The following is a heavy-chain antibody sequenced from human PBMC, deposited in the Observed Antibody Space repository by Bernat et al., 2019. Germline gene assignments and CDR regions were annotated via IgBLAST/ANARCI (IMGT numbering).Heavy chain of an antibody. J-gene: IGHJ4*02. CDR2: IIPILGIA. D-gene: IGHD3-22*01. Sequence: QVQLVQSGAEVKKPGSSVKVSCKASGGTFSSYAISWVRQAPGQGLEWMGRIIPILGIANYAQKFQGRVTITADKSTSTAYMELSSLRSEDTAVYYCARELYYYDSSGYYPSRRKRSNYFDYWGQGTLVTVSS. V-gene: IGHV1-69*04. CDR1: GGTFSSYA. CDR3: ARELYYYDSSGYYPSRRKRSNYFDY.